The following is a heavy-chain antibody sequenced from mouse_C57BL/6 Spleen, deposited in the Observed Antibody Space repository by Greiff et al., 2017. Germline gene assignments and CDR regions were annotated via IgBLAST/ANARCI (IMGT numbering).Heavy chain of an antibody. CDR2: IYPRSGNT. V-gene: IGHV1-81*01. D-gene: IGHD1-1*01. Sequence: QVQLKQSGAELARPGASVKLSCKASGYTFTSYGISWVKQRTGQGLEWIGEIYPRSGNTYYNEKFKGKATLTADKSSSTAYMELRSLTSEDSAVYFCARRSFITTVVEIDYWGQGTTLTVSS. J-gene: IGHJ2*01. CDR1: GYTFTSYG. CDR3: ARRSFITTVVEIDY.